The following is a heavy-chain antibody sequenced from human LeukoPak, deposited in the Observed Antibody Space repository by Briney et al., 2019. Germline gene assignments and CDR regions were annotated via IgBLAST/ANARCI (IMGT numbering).Heavy chain of an antibody. CDR3: ARDLEAGNFDY. CDR1: GFTFSSYW. Sequence: AGGSLRLSCAASGFTFSSYWMSWVRQAPGKGLEWVANIKQDGSEKYYVDSVKGRFTISRDNSKNTLYLQMNSLRAEDTAVYYCARDLEAGNFDYWGQGTLVTVSS. J-gene: IGHJ4*02. V-gene: IGHV3-7*01. D-gene: IGHD6-19*01. CDR2: IKQDGSEK.